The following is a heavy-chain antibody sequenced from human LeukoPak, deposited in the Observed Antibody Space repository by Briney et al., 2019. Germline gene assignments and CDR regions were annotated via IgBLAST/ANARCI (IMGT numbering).Heavy chain of an antibody. V-gene: IGHV4-59*12. CDR3: ARGSGYYDSSGYYRNFDY. J-gene: IGHJ4*02. Sequence: PSETLSLTCTVSGGSISSYYWSWIRQPPGKGLEWIGYIYYSGSTNYNPSLKSRVTISVDTSKNQFSLKLSSVTAADTAVYYCARGSGYYDSSGYYRNFDYWGQGTLVTVSS. CDR1: GGSISSYY. D-gene: IGHD3-22*01. CDR2: IYYSGST.